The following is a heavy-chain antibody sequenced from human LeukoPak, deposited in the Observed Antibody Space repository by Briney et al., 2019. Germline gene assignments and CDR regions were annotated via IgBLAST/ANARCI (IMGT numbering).Heavy chain of an antibody. V-gene: IGHV3-30*18. CDR3: AKARLGAWNYGAFDI. J-gene: IGHJ3*02. D-gene: IGHD1-7*01. Sequence: GSLRLSCAASGFTFSSYGMHWVRQAPGKGLEWMAVISYDGSNKYYADSLKGRFTISRDNSKNTLYLQMNSLRTEDTAVYYCAKARLGAWNYGAFDIWGQGTMVTVSS. CDR2: ISYDGSNK. CDR1: GFTFSSYG.